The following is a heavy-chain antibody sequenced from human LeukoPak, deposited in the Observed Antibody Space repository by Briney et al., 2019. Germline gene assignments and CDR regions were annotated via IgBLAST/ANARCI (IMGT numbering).Heavy chain of an antibody. D-gene: IGHD3-16*01. Sequence: PSGTLSLTCAVSGGSVSSGNWWTWVRQPPGKGLEWIGEIHHGGNTKYNPSLKSRVTISVDKTKNQFSLRLSSVTAADTAVYYCAREPDMVTFGGVTAEYFDLWGRGTLVTVSS. CDR1: GGSVSSGNW. CDR2: IHHGGNT. CDR3: AREPDMVTFGGVTAEYFDL. V-gene: IGHV4-4*02. J-gene: IGHJ2*01.